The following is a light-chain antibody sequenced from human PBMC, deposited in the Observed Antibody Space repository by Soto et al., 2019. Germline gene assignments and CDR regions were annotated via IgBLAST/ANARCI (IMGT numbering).Light chain of an antibody. CDR3: QQYSGYSLFT. V-gene: IGKV1-5*01. Sequence: DTQMTQSPSTLSASVGDRVTITCRASQSISGGLAWYQQRPGKAPNLLIYDASSLESGVPSRFSGSGSGTEFTLTLGGLQPDDFAAYYCQQYSGYSLFTFGPGTIVDIK. CDR1: QSISGG. J-gene: IGKJ3*01. CDR2: DAS.